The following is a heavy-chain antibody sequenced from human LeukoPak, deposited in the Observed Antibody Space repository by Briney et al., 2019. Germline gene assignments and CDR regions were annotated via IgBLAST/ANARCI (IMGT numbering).Heavy chain of an antibody. J-gene: IGHJ4*02. CDR2: IFPSGGEI. Sequence: PGGFLRLSCAASGFTFSTFAMIWVRQSPGKGLEWVSSIFPSGGEIHYADSVRGRFTISRDNSKSTLSLQMNSLRAEDTAIYYCAKRSAESSGYFDYWGQGTRVTVSS. D-gene: IGHD6-19*01. CDR3: AKRSAESSGYFDY. CDR1: GFTFSTFA. V-gene: IGHV3-23*01.